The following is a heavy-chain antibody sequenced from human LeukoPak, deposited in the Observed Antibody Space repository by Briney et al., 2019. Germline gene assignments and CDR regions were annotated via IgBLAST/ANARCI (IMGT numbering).Heavy chain of an antibody. D-gene: IGHD5-24*01. V-gene: IGHV4-39*01. J-gene: IGHJ5*02. CDR2: IWHSGTT. Sequence: SETLSLTCTVSGGSISSSTYYWGWVRQPPGKGPEWIGSIWHSGTTYYNPSLKSRVTISVDTSKNQFSLKLTSVTAADTAVYYCARHTRVRDGYNLYCFDPWGQGTLVTVSS. CDR1: GGSISSSTYY. CDR3: ARHTRVRDGYNLYCFDP.